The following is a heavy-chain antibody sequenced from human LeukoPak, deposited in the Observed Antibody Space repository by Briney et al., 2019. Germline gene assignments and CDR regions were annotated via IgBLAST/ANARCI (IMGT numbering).Heavy chain of an antibody. CDR3: AKDPNIAAAGTERESGYWYFDL. J-gene: IGHJ2*01. V-gene: IGHV3-23*01. Sequence: SCKASGGTFSSYAMSWVRQAPGKGLEWVSAISGSGGSTYYADSVKGRFTISRDNSKNTLYLQMNSLRAEDTAVYYCAKDPNIAAAGTERESGYWYFDLWGRGTLVTVSS. D-gene: IGHD6-13*01. CDR1: GGTFSSYA. CDR2: ISGSGGST.